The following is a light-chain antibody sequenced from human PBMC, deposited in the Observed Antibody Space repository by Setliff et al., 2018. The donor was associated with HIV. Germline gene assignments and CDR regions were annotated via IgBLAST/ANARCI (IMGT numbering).Light chain of an antibody. V-gene: IGLV2-14*01. J-gene: IGLJ1*01. CDR1: SSDIGSYDS. CDR2: DVT. CDR3: SSSTASAPYG. Sequence: QSVLTQPASVSGSPGQSITISCTGSSSDIGSYDSISWYQQLPGKAPEVVIFDVTSRPSGVSVRFSGSKSGNTASLTISGLQAEDEGDYYCSSSTASAPYGFGTGTKVTVL.